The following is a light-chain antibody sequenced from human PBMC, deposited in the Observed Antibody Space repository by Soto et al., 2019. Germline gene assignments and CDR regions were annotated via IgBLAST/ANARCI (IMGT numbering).Light chain of an antibody. Sequence: QSVLTQPASVSGSPGQSITISCTGTSSDLGAYNFVSWYQQHPGKAPKLMIYEVSNRPSGVSNRFSGSKSGNTASLTISGLHAAYQVTYSGRSYRTSTTPYVCGTGTK. CDR1: SSDLGAYNF. V-gene: IGLV2-14*01. J-gene: IGLJ1*01. CDR2: EVS. CDR3: RSYRTSTTPYV.